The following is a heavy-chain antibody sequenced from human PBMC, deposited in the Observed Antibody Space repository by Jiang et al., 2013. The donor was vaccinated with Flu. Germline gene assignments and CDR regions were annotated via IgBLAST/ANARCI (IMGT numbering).Heavy chain of an antibody. CDR1: GFTFSSYA. D-gene: IGHD3-9*01. CDR2: ISYDGSNK. V-gene: IGHV3-30-3*01. Sequence: GFTFSSYAMHWVRQAPGKGLEWVAVISYDGSNKYYADSVKGRFTISRDNSKNTLYLQMNSLRAEDTAVYYCARSPQLRYFDWLEDWFDPWGQGTLVTVSS. CDR3: ARSPQLRYFDWLEDWFDP. J-gene: IGHJ5*02.